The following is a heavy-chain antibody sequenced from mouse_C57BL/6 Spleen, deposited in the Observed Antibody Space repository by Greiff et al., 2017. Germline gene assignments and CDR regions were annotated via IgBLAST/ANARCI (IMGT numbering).Heavy chain of an antibody. Sequence: VKLQESGAELVKPGASVKISCKASGYTFTDYYINWVKQRPGKGLEWIGKIGRGSGSTYYTEKVKGKATLTADKSSSTAYMQLSSLTSEDSAVYFCANDGRYAMDYWGQGTSVTVSS. V-gene: IGHV1-77*01. CDR3: ANDGRYAMDY. CDR1: GYTFTDYY. J-gene: IGHJ4*01. D-gene: IGHD1-2*01. CDR2: IGRGSGST.